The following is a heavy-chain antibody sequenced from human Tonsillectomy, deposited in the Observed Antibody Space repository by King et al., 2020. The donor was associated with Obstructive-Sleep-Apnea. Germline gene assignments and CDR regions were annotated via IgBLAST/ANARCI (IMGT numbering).Heavy chain of an antibody. D-gene: IGHD5-18*01. CDR3: AREDSYGYGGGYYFDY. CDR1: GGSISSGDYY. Sequence: VQLQESGPGLVKPSQTLSLTCTVSGGSISSGDYYWSWIRQPPGKGLEWIGYIYYSGSTYYNPSLKSRVTISVDTSKNQVSLKLSSVTAADTAVYYCAREDSYGYGGGYYFDYWGQGTLVTVSS. CDR2: IYYSGST. V-gene: IGHV4-30-4*01. J-gene: IGHJ4*02.